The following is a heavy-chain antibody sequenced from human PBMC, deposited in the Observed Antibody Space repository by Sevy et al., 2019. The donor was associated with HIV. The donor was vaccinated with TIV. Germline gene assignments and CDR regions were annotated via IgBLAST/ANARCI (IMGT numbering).Heavy chain of an antibody. CDR3: ARGMATVTTTSHYYYYYMDV. D-gene: IGHD4-17*01. J-gene: IGHJ6*03. V-gene: IGHV4-59*01. CDR2: IYYRGST. Sequence: SETLSLTCTVSGGSISSYYWSWIRQPPGKGLEWIGYIYYRGSTNYNPSLKSRVTISVDTSKNQFSLKLSSVTAADTAVYYCARGMATVTTTSHYYYYYMDVWGKGTTVTVSS. CDR1: GGSISSYY.